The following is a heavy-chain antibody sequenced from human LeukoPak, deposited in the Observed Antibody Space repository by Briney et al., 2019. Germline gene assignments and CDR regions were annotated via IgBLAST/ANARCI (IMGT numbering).Heavy chain of an antibody. V-gene: IGHV3-30*18. CDR2: ISYDGSNK. CDR3: AKGIRSSSWYCFDY. Sequence: GSLRLSCAASGFTFSSYGMHWVRQAPGKGLEWVAVISYDGSNKYYADSVKGRFTISRDNSKNTLYLQMNSLRAEDTAVYYCAKGIRSSSWYCFDYWGQGTLVSVSS. J-gene: IGHJ4*02. D-gene: IGHD6-13*01. CDR1: GFTFSSYG.